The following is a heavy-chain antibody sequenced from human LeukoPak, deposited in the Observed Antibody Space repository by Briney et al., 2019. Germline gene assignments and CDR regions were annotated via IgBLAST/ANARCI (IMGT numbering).Heavy chain of an antibody. D-gene: IGHD1-14*01. CDR2: ISSSGSYI. CDR1: GFTLSSDS. V-gene: IGHV3-21*01. Sequence: VGSLRLSCAVSGFTLSSDSMNFVRRSPGKGLEWVSSISSSGSYIYYADSVKGRFNMSRDNAKTSLYLQMNSLRAEDTAVYYCARSNQADDYWGQGTLVTVSS. CDR3: ARSNQADDY. J-gene: IGHJ4*02.